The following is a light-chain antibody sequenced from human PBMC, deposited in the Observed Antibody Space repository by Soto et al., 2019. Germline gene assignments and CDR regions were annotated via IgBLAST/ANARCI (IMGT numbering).Light chain of an antibody. CDR3: QQYGSSPRT. CDR2: DAS. CDR1: QNVNNY. J-gene: IGKJ1*01. V-gene: IGKV3-11*01. Sequence: EIVLTQSPATLSLSPGQRATLFCRASQNVNNYLAWYQQKPGQAPRLLIYDASNRATGIPARFSGTGSGTAFTLNISSLEPEDFAVYYWQQYGSSPRTFGQGTKVDSK.